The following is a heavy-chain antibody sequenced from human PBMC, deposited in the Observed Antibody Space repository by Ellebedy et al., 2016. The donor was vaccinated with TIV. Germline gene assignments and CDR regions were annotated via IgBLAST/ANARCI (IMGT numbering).Heavy chain of an antibody. CDR2: ILMIGSI. CDR3: ARLRQSRDRSHWYFDL. D-gene: IGHD1-14*01. Sequence: SETLSLTXTVSGGSFSSYYWSWIRQSAGKGLEWLGLILMIGSITYNPSLKNRVPMSVDASTTQLSLNLSSVTAADTAVYFCARLRQSRDRSHWYFDLWGRGTLVTVSS. J-gene: IGHJ2*01. V-gene: IGHV4-4*07. CDR1: GGSFSSYY.